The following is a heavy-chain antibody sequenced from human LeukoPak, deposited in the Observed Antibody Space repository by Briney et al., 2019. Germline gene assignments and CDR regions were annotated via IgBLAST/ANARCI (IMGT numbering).Heavy chain of an antibody. V-gene: IGHV1-2*02. CDR2: INPNGGGT. CDR3: AKGDGYSYGYEKKPFDY. Sequence: GASVKVSCKASGYTFTDHYLHWLRQAPGQGLEYLGWINPNGGGTNFPQKFQGRVTLTIDTSVNTGYMEITKLTSDDTAVYYCAKGDGYSYGYEKKPFDYWGQGTLVTVSS. D-gene: IGHD5-18*01. J-gene: IGHJ4*02. CDR1: GYTFTDHY.